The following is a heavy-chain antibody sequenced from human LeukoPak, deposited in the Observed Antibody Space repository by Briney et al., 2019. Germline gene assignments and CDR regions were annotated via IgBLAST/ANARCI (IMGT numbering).Heavy chain of an antibody. CDR2: ITGDSNTR. CDR3: TKDRAAVPVHYFEH. D-gene: IGHD6-19*01. V-gene: IGHV3-43*02. J-gene: IGHJ4*02. CDR1: GFLFGDYV. Sequence: GGSLRLSCAASGFLFGDYVMHWVRQTPGSRPEWVSLITGDSNTRYYADSVRGRFTISRDNSRNSLHLQMNSLKSENTAFYCCTKDRAAVPVHYFEHWGQGTLVTVSS.